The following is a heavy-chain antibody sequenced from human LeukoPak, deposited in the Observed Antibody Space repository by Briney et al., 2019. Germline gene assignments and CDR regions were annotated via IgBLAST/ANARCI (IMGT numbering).Heavy chain of an antibody. V-gene: IGHV3-7*04. CDR2: IKPDGSVK. D-gene: IGHD3-10*01. CDR3: ARDTGPLSFGDQ. J-gene: IGHJ4*02. Sequence: PGGSLRLSCAASGFTFSANWMTWVRQAPGRGLESVPNIKPDGSVKYYLDSVKGRFTISRGNAKNSLYLQMNSLRVEDTAVYYCARDTGPLSFGDQGGQGTLVTVSS. CDR1: GFTFSANW.